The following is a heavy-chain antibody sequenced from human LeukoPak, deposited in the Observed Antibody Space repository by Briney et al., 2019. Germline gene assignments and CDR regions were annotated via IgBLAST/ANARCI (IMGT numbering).Heavy chain of an antibody. V-gene: IGHV4-39*01. CDR3: ARQVATAGYYMDV. Sequence: SETLSLTCTVSGGSISSSSYYWGWIRQPPGKGLEWIGSIYYSGSTYYNPSLKSRVTISVDTSKNQFSLKLSSVTAADTAVHYCARQVATAGYYMDVWGKGTTVTVSS. CDR2: IYYSGST. J-gene: IGHJ6*03. D-gene: IGHD1-1*01. CDR1: GGSISSSSYY.